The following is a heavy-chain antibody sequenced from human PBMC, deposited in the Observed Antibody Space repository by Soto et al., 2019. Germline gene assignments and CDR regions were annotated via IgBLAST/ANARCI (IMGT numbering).Heavy chain of an antibody. CDR1: GGSISSYY. Sequence: SETLSLTCTVSGGSISSYYWSWIRQPPGKGLEWIGYIYYSGSTNYNPSLKSRVTISVDTSKNQFSLKLSSVTAADTAVYYCAGYTEYDAFDIWGQGTMVTVSS. J-gene: IGHJ3*02. D-gene: IGHD2-2*02. CDR3: AGYTEYDAFDI. V-gene: IGHV4-59*01. CDR2: IYYSGST.